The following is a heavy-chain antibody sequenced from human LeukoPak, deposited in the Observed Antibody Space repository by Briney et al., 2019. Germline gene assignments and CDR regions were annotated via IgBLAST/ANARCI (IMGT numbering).Heavy chain of an antibody. CDR1: GYTFTGYY. J-gene: IGHJ4*02. Sequence: ASVTVSFTASGYTFTGYYMHWVRQAPGQGLEWMGWINPNSGGTNYAQKFQGWVTMTRDTSISTAYMELSRLRSDDTAVYYCARDIKVFDYWGQGTLVTVSS. D-gene: IGHD1-14*01. CDR3: ARDIKVFDY. V-gene: IGHV1-2*04. CDR2: INPNSGGT.